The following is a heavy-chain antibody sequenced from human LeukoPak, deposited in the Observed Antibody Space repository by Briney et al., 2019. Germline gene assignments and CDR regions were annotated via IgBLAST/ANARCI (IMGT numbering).Heavy chain of an antibody. CDR3: ATAIWFGELNFDY. CDR1: GFIFSSYD. CDR2: ISTSGGST. D-gene: IGHD3-10*01. J-gene: IGHJ4*02. Sequence: GGSLRLSCAASGFIFSSYDMSWVRQAPGKGLEWVSAISTSGGSTYYADSVKGRFTISRDNSKNTLYLQMNSLRAEDTAIYYCATAIWFGELNFDYWGQGTLVTVYS. V-gene: IGHV3-23*01.